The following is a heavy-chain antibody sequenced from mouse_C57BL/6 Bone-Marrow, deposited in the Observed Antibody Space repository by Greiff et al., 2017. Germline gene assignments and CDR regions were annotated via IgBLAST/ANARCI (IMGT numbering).Heavy chain of an antibody. CDR2: INPNNGGT. V-gene: IGHV1-18*01. D-gene: IGHD1-1*01. J-gene: IGHJ1*03. Sequence: EVKLQQSGPELVKPGASVKIPCKASGYTFTDYNLDWVKQSHGKSLEWIGDINPNNGGTIYNQKFKGKATLTVDKSSSTAYMELRSLPSEDPAVYYCARSGITTVVATKGDVWGTGTTVTVSS. CDR1: GYTFTDYN. CDR3: ARSGITTVVATKGDV.